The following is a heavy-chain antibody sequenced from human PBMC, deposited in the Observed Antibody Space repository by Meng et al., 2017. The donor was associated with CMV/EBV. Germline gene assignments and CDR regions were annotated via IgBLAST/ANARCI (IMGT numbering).Heavy chain of an antibody. Sequence: GESLKISCAASGFTFSSYSMNWVRQAPGKGLEWVSSISSSSYIYYADSVKGRFTISRDNAKNSLYLQMNSLRAEDTAVYYCARDRTPEYYDFWSGYHSYYYGMDVWGQGTTVTVSS. V-gene: IGHV3-21*01. J-gene: IGHJ6*02. CDR3: ARDRTPEYYDFWSGYHSYYYGMDV. CDR1: GFTFSSYS. D-gene: IGHD3-3*01. CDR2: ISSSSYI.